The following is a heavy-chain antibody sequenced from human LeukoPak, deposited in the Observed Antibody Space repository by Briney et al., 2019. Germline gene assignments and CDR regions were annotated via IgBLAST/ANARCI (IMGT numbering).Heavy chain of an antibody. CDR3: ARDLGYYYGSGSYYPSPFDY. D-gene: IGHD3-10*01. CDR2: IIPIFGTA. J-gene: IGHJ4*02. CDR1: GGTFSSYA. V-gene: IGHV1-69*01. Sequence: ASVKVSCKASGGTFSSYAISWVRQAPGQGLEWMGGIIPIFGTANYAQKFQGRVTTTADESTSTAYMELSSLRSEDTAVYYCARDLGYYYGSGSYYPSPFDYWGQGTLVTVSS.